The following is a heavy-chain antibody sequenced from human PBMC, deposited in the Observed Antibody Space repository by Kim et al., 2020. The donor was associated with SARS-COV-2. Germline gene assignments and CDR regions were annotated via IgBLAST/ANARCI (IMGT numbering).Heavy chain of an antibody. CDR2: IWSDGSKE. V-gene: IGHV3-33*01. D-gene: IGHD3-16*01. J-gene: IGHJ4*02. CDR3: ARDKGERYSDY. Sequence: GGSLRLSCAASLLPFLASCLHLFLQAPGKGLGGVVMIWSDGSKEYYADSVKGRFTISRDNSINTVYLQMNSLRAEDTAVYYCARDKGERYSDYWGQGTLVIVS. CDR1: LLPFLASC.